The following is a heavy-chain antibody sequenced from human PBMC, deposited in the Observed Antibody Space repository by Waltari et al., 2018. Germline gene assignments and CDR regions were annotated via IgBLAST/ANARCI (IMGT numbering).Heavy chain of an antibody. CDR2: MSTSTKYT. Sequence: EVQLVESGGGLVRHGGSLRLSRPDSGFPFSSYSLDWVRQAPGKGMEWVACMSTSTKYTRYADAVKGRFTISRDNAKNSLYLQMNNLRAEDTAVYYCAPTAVTYDYWGQGILVTGSS. CDR3: APTAVTYDY. V-gene: IGHV3-21*01. CDR1: GFPFSSYS. D-gene: IGHD4-17*01. J-gene: IGHJ4*02.